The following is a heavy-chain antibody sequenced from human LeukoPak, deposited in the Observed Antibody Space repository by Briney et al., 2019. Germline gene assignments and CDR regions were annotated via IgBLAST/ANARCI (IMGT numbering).Heavy chain of an antibody. J-gene: IGHJ6*02. CDR1: GFTFSSYG. V-gene: IGHV3-33*01. CDR3: ARDPPSPASYYYDSTGYYSYYYYGMDV. Sequence: GRSLRLSCAASGFTFSSYGMHWVRQAPGKGLEGVAVIWCGGSNKYCADSVRGRFTISRDNSKNTLYLQMNSLSAEDTAVYYCARDPPSPASYYYDSTGYYSYYYYGMDVWGQGTTVTVSS. CDR2: IWCGGSNK. D-gene: IGHD3-22*01.